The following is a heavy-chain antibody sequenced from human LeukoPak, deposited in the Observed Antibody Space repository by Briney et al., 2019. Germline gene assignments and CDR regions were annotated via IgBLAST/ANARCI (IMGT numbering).Heavy chain of an antibody. Sequence: GGSLRLSCAASGFTFSSYSMNWVRQAPGKGLEWVSSISSSSSYIYYADSVKGRFTISRDNAKNSLYLQMNSLRAEDTAVYYCARDRHSGWYHASFDYWGRGTLVTVSS. D-gene: IGHD6-19*01. J-gene: IGHJ4*02. CDR2: ISSSSSYI. CDR3: ARDRHSGWYHASFDY. CDR1: GFTFSSYS. V-gene: IGHV3-21*01.